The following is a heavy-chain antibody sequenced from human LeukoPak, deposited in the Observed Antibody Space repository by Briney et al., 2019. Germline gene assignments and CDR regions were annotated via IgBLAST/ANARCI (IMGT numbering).Heavy chain of an antibody. CDR2: IYYSGSN. CDR3: ARGTYNWNVAVFDY. J-gene: IGHJ4*02. D-gene: IGHD1-20*01. CDR1: GGSISSYY. Sequence: KASETLSLTCTVSGGSISSYYWSWIRQPPGKGLEWIGYIYYSGSNNYNPSLKSRVTISVDTSKNQFSLKLSSVTAADTAVYYCARGTYNWNVAVFDYWGQGTLVTVSS. V-gene: IGHV4-59*12.